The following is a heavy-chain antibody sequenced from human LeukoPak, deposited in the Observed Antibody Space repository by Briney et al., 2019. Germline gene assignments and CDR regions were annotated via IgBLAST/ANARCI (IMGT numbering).Heavy chain of an antibody. D-gene: IGHD3-16*01. CDR3: VRDLNYYGLDY. CDR2: ISISSRTI. CDR1: GFNFSQYY. Sequence: GGSLRLSCAASGFNFSQYYMSWIRQAPGKGLEWISYISISSRTIYYADSVKGRFSISRDNAKNSLYLQMKGLRAEDTAVYYCVRDLNYYGLDYWGQGVLVTVSS. J-gene: IGHJ4*02. V-gene: IGHV3-11*01.